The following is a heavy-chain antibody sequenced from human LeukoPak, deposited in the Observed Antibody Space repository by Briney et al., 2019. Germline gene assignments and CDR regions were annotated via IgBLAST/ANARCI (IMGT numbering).Heavy chain of an antibody. CDR1: GYTFINYY. J-gene: IGHJ4*02. CDR3: ARTRDYDSTGYYDY. V-gene: IGHV1-46*01. D-gene: IGHD3-22*01. CDR2: INPSDGGT. Sequence: ASVKVSCKTTGYTFINYYIHWVRQAPGQGPEWMGIINPSDGGTKYAEKIQDRITMTRDTSASTVYMDLSSLTSEDTAVYYCARTRDYDSTGYYDYWGQGTLVTVSS.